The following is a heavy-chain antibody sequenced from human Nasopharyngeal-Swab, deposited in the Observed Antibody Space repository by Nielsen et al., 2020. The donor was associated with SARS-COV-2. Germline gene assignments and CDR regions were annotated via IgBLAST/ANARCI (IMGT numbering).Heavy chain of an antibody. D-gene: IGHD1-26*01. J-gene: IGHJ4*02. CDR2: IWDDGSNK. V-gene: IGHV3-33*01. Sequence: GGPLRSPGEASGSPFSSYGMPWSRQAPGKGLEGVPVIWDDGSNKYYADSVKGRLTISRDNSKNTLYLQMNRLRAEDTAVYYRAREGIVGATTGLDYWGQGTLVTVSS. CDR1: GSPFSSYG. CDR3: AREGIVGATTGLDY.